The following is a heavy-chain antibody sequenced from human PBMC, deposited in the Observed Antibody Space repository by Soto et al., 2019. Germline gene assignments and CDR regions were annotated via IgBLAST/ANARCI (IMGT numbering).Heavy chain of an antibody. D-gene: IGHD3-22*01. Sequence: LRLSCVASGFNFADSAMNWVRQVPGKGLEWVSGITWNSGHILYADSVKGRFTISRDNAKKSLYLELNSLRPEDTALYYCAKGRSSMIVVVMDYWGQGTPVTV. CDR2: ITWNSGHI. CDR3: AKGRSSMIVVVMDY. V-gene: IGHV3-9*01. CDR1: GFNFADSA. J-gene: IGHJ4*02.